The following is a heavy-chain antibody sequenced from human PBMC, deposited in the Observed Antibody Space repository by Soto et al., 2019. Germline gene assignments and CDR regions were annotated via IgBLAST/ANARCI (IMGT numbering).Heavy chain of an antibody. Sequence: EVQLAESGGGLVQPGGSLRLSCEASGFTFSSYWMNWVRQAPGKGLEWVAIIKKDGSEKYYVDSVKGRFTISRGNAKNSLYLQMNDLRAEDTAVYYCAGGSGWLIDYWGRGTVVTVSS. D-gene: IGHD6-19*01. J-gene: IGHJ4*02. CDR3: AGGSGWLIDY. CDR2: IKKDGSEK. V-gene: IGHV3-7*03. CDR1: GFTFSSYW.